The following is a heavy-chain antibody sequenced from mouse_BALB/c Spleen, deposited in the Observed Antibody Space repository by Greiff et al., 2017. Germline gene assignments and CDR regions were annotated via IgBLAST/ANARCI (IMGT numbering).Heavy chain of an antibody. D-gene: IGHD2-10*02. CDR2: ISSGGSYT. CDR1: GFTFSSYG. J-gene: IGHJ3*01. CDR3: ARQGYGNWFAY. Sequence: EVQGVESGGDLVKPGGSLKLSCAASGFTFSSYGMSWVRQTPDKRLEWVATISSGGSYTYYPDSVKGRFTISRDNAKNPLYLQMSSLKSEDTAMYYCARQGYGNWFAYWGQGTLVTVSA. V-gene: IGHV5-6*01.